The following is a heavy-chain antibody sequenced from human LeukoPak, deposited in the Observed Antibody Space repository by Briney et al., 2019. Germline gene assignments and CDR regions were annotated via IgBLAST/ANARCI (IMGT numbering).Heavy chain of an antibody. CDR1: GYTFTSYD. J-gene: IGHJ6*03. CDR3: ASQVPAAGPYYYYMDV. CDR2: MNPNSGNT. V-gene: IGHV1-8*01. Sequence: ASVKVSCKASGYTFTSYDINWVRQATGQGLEWMGWMNPNSGNTGYAQKFQGRVTMTRNTSISTAYMGLSSLRSEDTAVYYCASQVPAAGPYYYYMDVWGKGTTVTVSS. D-gene: IGHD2-2*01.